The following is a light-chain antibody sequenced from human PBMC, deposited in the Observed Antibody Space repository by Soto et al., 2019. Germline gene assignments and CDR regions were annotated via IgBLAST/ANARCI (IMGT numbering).Light chain of an antibody. CDR1: QSVSSY. CDR2: DAS. J-gene: IGKJ3*01. V-gene: IGKV3-11*01. CDR3: QQRRDWPLT. Sequence: EIVLTQSPATLSLSPGERATLSCRASQSVSSYLAWYQQKPGQAPRLLIYDASNRATGIPARFSGRASGTDFTLTISSLEPEDSAVYYCQQRRDWPLTFGPGTKVDIK.